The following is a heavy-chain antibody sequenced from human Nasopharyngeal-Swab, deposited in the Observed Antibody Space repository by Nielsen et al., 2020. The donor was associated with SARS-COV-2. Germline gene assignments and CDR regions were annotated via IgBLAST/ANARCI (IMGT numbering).Heavy chain of an antibody. J-gene: IGHJ3*02. CDR1: GGSISSSSYY. CDR3: ARYGERITIFGVVIKEAFDI. D-gene: IGHD3-3*01. CDR2: IYYSGST. V-gene: IGHV4-39*01. Sequence: SETLSLTCTVSGGSISSSSYYWGWIRQPPGKGLEWIGSIYYSGSTYYNPSLKSRVTISVDTSKNQFSLKLSSVTAADTAVYYCARYGERITIFGVVIKEAFDIWGQGTMVTVS.